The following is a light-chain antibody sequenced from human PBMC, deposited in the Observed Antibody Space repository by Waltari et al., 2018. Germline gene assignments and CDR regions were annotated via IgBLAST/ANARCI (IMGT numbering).Light chain of an antibody. Sequence: QSVLTQPPSASGTPGQRVTISCSGSSSNIGSNTVNWYQQLPGTAPKLLIYSNNPRPSGVPDRFSGSKSVTSASLAISGLQSEDEADYYCAALDDSLNGWVFGGGTKLTVL. J-gene: IGLJ3*02. V-gene: IGLV1-44*01. CDR3: AALDDSLNGWV. CDR1: SSNIGSNT. CDR2: SNN.